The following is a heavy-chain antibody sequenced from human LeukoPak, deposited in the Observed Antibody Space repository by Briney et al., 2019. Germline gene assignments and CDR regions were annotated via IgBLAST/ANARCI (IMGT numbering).Heavy chain of an antibody. J-gene: IGHJ4*02. CDR2: IYYSGST. CDR3: VRRVRYFGQNDY. V-gene: IGHV4-59*08. D-gene: IGHD3-9*01. CDR1: GASFSDYY. Sequence: SETLSLTCTVSGASFSDYYWSWVRQPPGKGLEWVGYIYYSGSTTYNPSLKSRVTISVDTSKNQISLKLSSVTAADPAVYYCVRRVRYFGQNDYWGQGTQVTVSS.